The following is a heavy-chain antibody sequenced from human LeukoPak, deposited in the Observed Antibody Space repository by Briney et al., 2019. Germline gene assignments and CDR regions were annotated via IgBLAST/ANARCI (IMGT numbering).Heavy chain of an antibody. CDR3: ARTLDYGDSGFDY. J-gene: IGHJ4*02. V-gene: IGHV3-21*01. D-gene: IGHD4-17*01. Sequence: GGSLRLSCAASGFTFGSYSMNWVRQAPGKGLEWVSSISSSSSYIYYADSVKGRFTISRDNAKNSLYLQMNSLRAEDTAVYYCARTLDYGDSGFDYWGQGTLVTVSS. CDR1: GFTFGSYS. CDR2: ISSSSSYI.